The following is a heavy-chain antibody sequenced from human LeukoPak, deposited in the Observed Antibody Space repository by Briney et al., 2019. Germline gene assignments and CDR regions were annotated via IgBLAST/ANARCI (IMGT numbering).Heavy chain of an antibody. CDR2: ISWNSGSI. J-gene: IGHJ6*02. V-gene: IGHV3-9*01. CDR1: GFTFDDYA. CDR3: AKALGYCSSTSCYVPLYYYYGMDV. D-gene: IGHD2-2*01. Sequence: PGGSLRLSCAASGFTFDDYAMHWVRQAPGKGLEWVSGISWNSGSIGYADSVKGRFTISRDNAKNSLYPQMNSLRAEDTALYYCAKALGYCSSTSCYVPLYYYYGMDVWGQGTTVTVSS.